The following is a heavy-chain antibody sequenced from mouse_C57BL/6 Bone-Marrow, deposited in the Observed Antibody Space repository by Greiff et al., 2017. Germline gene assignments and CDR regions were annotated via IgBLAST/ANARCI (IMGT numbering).Heavy chain of an antibody. CDR2: IDPSDSET. CDR1: GYTFTSYW. CDR3: ARYPHYYGSSFPYAMDY. J-gene: IGHJ4*01. Sequence: VQLQQPGAELVRPGSSVKLSCKASGYTFTSYWMHWVKQRPIQGLEWIGNIDPSDSETHYNQKFKDKATLTVDKSSSTAYMQLSSLTSEDSAVYYCARYPHYYGSSFPYAMDYWGQGTSVTVSS. V-gene: IGHV1-52*01. D-gene: IGHD1-1*01.